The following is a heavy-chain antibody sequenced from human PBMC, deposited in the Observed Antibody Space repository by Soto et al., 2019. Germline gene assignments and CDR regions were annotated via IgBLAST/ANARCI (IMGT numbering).Heavy chain of an antibody. CDR3: ARGERLGDMVVVVAATHGAFDI. CDR2: SNPNSGGT. V-gene: IGHV1-2*04. CDR1: GYTFTCYY. J-gene: IGHJ3*02. D-gene: IGHD2-15*01. Sequence: GASVKVSCKASGYTFTCYYMHWVRQSPGQGLEWMGWSNPNSGGTNYAQKFQGWVTVTRDTSISTAYMERSRLRSDDTAVYYCARGERLGDMVVVVAATHGAFDIWGQGTMVTVSS.